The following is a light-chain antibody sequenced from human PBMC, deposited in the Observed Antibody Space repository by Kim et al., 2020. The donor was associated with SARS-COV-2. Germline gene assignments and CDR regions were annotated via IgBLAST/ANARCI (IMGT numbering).Light chain of an antibody. Sequence: EIVLTKSPGTLSLSPGERATLSCRASQSVSSYYLAWYQQKPGQAPRLLIYDVFNRATGIPDRFSGSGSGTDFTLTISRLEPEDFAVYYCQQYHTSPRTFGQGTKVDIK. CDR3: QQYHTSPRT. CDR2: DVF. CDR1: QSVSSYY. V-gene: IGKV3-20*01. J-gene: IGKJ1*01.